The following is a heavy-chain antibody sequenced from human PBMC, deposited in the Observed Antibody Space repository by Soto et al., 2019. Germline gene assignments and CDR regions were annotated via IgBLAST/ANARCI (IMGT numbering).Heavy chain of an antibody. J-gene: IGHJ5*02. CDR1: GYTFLSYP. V-gene: IGHV1-3*04. Sequence: ASVKVSCKASGYTFLSYPIHWVRQAPGQGLEWMGWISTDNGNTKYSQKFQGRVTITRDTSASTAYMELSSLTSEDSAVYYCARFRSWGQGTLVTVSS. CDR2: ISTDNGNT. CDR3: ARFRS.